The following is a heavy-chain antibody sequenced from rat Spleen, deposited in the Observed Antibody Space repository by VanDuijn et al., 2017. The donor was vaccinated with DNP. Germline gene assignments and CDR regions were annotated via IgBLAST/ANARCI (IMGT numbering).Heavy chain of an antibody. CDR2: ISYDGSGT. D-gene: IGHD1-12*01. CDR3: ARHDETGPYYAMDA. J-gene: IGHJ4*01. CDR1: GFTFSDFY. V-gene: IGHV5-7*01. Sequence: EVQLVESGGGLVQPGRSLKLSCAASGFTFSDFYMAWVRQAPTKGLEWVATISYDGSGTFYRDSVKGRFTIYRNNTKTTLYLQMDSLRSEDTATYYCARHDETGPYYAMDAWGQGTSVTVSS.